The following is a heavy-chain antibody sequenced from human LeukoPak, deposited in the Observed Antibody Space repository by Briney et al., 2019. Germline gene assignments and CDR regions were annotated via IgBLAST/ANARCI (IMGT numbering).Heavy chain of an antibody. D-gene: IGHD1-7*01. CDR3: AKDLAAGTTGGDWFDP. CDR2: IRYDGSNK. CDR1: GFTFSSYG. J-gene: IGHJ5*02. V-gene: IGHV3-30*02. Sequence: GGSLRLSCAASGFTFSSYGMHWVRQAPGKRLEWVAFIRYDGSNKYYADSVKGRFTISRDNSKNTLYLQMNSLRAEDTAVYYCAKDLAAGTTGGDWFDPWGQGTLVTVSS.